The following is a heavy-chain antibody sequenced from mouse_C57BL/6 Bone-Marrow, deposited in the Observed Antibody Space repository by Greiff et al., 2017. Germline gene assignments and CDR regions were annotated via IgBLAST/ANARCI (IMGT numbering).Heavy chain of an antibody. CDR3: ARDAY. V-gene: IGHV1-50*01. J-gene: IGHJ2*01. CDR2: IDPSDSYT. CDR1: GYTFTSYW. Sequence: QVQLQQPGAELVKPGASVKLSCKASGYTFTSYWMQWVKQRPGQGLEWIGEIDPSDSYTNYNQKFKGKATLTVDTSSRTAYMQLSSLTSEDSAVYYCARDAYWGQGTTLTVSS.